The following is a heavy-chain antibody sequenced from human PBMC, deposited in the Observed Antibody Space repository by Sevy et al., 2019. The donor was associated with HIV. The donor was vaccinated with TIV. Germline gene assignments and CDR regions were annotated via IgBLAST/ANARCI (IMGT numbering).Heavy chain of an antibody. CDR3: ARFLSTSYYYYNAMDV. V-gene: IGHV1-18*01. CDR1: GYTFTRYF. CDR2: ISAFNGDT. Sequence: ASVKVSCKASGYTFTRYFITWVRQAPGQGLEWMGRISAFNGDTSYAPKLQGRVTMTTDTSTSTAYMELRSLRSDDTAVYYCARFLSTSYYYYNAMDVWGQGTTVTVSS. D-gene: IGHD3-3*02. J-gene: IGHJ6*02.